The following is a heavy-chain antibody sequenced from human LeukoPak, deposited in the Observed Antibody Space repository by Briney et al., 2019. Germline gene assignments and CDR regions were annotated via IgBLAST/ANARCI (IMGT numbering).Heavy chain of an antibody. CDR2: FDPEDGET. J-gene: IGHJ5*02. Sequence: ASVKVSCKVSGYTLTELSMHWVRPAPGKGLAGMGGFDPEDGETIYAQKFQGRVTMTEDTSTDTAYMELSSLRSEDTAVYYCATSLYNWNDWFDPWGQGTLVTVSS. CDR1: GYTLTELS. CDR3: ATSLYNWNDWFDP. D-gene: IGHD1-1*01. V-gene: IGHV1-24*01.